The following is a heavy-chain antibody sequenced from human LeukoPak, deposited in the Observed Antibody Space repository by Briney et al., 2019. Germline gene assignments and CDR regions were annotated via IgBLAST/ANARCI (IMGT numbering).Heavy chain of an antibody. Sequence: PGGSLRLSCAASGFTFDDYGMHWVRQAPGKGLEWVAVISYDGSNKYYADSVKGRFTISRDNSKNTLYLQMNSLRAEDTAVYYCAKERYSSSWYVGVDYWGQGALVTVSS. D-gene: IGHD6-13*01. V-gene: IGHV3-30*18. CDR1: GFTFDDYG. J-gene: IGHJ4*02. CDR3: AKERYSSSWYVGVDY. CDR2: ISYDGSNK.